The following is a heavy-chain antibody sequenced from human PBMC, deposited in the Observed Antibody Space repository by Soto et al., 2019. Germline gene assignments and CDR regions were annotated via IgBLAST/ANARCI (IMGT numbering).Heavy chain of an antibody. D-gene: IGHD3-3*01. Sequence: GGSLRLSCAASGSTFSSYGMHWVRQAPGKGLEWVAVISYDGSNKYYADSVKGRFTISRDNSKNTLYLQMNSLRAEDTAVYYCAKCERCGNYDFWSGYQPDPYYYYYGMDVWGQGTTVTVSS. V-gene: IGHV3-30*18. CDR3: AKCERCGNYDFWSGYQPDPYYYYYGMDV. CDR1: GSTFSSYG. J-gene: IGHJ6*02. CDR2: ISYDGSNK.